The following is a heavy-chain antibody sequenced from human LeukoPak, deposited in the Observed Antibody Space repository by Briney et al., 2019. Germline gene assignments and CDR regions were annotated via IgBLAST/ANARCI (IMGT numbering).Heavy chain of an antibody. D-gene: IGHD1-14*01. J-gene: IGHJ3*02. CDR1: GYTFTSYG. V-gene: IGHV1-18*01. CDR2: ISAYNGNT. Sequence: GASVKVSCKASGYTFTSYGFSWVRQAPGQGLEWMGWISAYNGNTNYAQKLQGRVTMTTDTSTSTAYMELRSLRSDDTAVYYCARDRTRGHYRPGDAFDIWGQGTMVTVSS. CDR3: ARDRTRGHYRPGDAFDI.